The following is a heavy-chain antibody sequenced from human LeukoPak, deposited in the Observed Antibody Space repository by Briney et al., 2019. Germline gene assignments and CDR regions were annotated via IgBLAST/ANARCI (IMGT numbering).Heavy chain of an antibody. D-gene: IGHD3-22*01. CDR1: GYTFTGYY. CDR3: ARDMYYDSSGYPRY. V-gene: IGHV1-2*02. Sequence: ASVKVSCKASGYTFTGYYMHWVRQAPGQGLEWMGWINPNSGGTNYAQKFQGRVTMTRDTSTSTVYMELSSLRSEDTAVYYCARDMYYDSSGYPRYWGQGTLVTVSS. J-gene: IGHJ4*02. CDR2: INPNSGGT.